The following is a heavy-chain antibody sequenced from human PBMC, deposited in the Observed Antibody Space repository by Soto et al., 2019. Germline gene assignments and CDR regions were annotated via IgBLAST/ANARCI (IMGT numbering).Heavy chain of an antibody. D-gene: IGHD6-19*01. CDR2: ISYDGSNR. Sequence: GGSLRLSCAASGFTFINYGMHWVRQAPGKGLEWVAVISYDGSNRYYADSVKGRFTISRDNSKNTLYLQMDSLRAEDTAVYYCAKERSTGWYYFDVWGQGALVTVSS. CDR3: AKERSTGWYYFDV. V-gene: IGHV3-30*18. J-gene: IGHJ4*02. CDR1: GFTFINYG.